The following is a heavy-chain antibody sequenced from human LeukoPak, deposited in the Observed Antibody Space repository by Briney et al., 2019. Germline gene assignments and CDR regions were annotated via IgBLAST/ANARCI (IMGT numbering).Heavy chain of an antibody. Sequence: PGGSLSLSCAASGFTFSSYSMNWVRQAPGKGLEWVSSISSSSSYIYYADSVKGRFTISRHNPKNSLYLQMNSLRAEDTAVYYCARDKQLVRRPGWFDPWGQGTLVTVSS. D-gene: IGHD6-13*01. J-gene: IGHJ5*02. CDR1: GFTFSSYS. CDR2: ISSSSSYI. V-gene: IGHV3-21*01. CDR3: ARDKQLVRRPGWFDP.